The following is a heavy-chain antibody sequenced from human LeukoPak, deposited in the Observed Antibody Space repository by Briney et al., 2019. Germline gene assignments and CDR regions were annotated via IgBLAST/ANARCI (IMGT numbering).Heavy chain of an antibody. Sequence: AGRSLRLSCAASGFAFSSYGMHWVRQAPGQGLEWMGIINPSGGSTSYAQKFQGRVTMTRDTSTSTVYMELSSLRSEDTAVYYCARDLGMVRGVIIPPYNWFDPWGQGTLVTVSS. CDR3: ARDLGMVRGVIIPPYNWFDP. CDR1: GFAFSSYG. D-gene: IGHD3-10*01. J-gene: IGHJ5*02. V-gene: IGHV1-46*01. CDR2: INPSGGST.